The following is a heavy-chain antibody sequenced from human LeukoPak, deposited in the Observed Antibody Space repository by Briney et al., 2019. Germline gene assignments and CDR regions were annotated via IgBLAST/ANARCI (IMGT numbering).Heavy chain of an antibody. J-gene: IGHJ6*03. CDR3: AKGVTYMDG. V-gene: IGHV3-23*01. D-gene: IGHD2-21*02. CDR2: IISSGVTT. CDR1: GFTFSNYG. Sequence: GGSLRLSCAASGFTFSNYGMSWVRQAPGKGLEWVSGIISSGVTTYYADSVKGRFTISRDNSKNTLYLQMNGLRAEDTAVYYCAKGVTYMDGWGKETTVTISS.